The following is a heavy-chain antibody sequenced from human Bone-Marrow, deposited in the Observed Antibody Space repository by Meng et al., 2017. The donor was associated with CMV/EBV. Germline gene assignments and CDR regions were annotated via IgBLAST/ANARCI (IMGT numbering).Heavy chain of an antibody. CDR1: GYSISSGYY. J-gene: IGHJ4*02. D-gene: IGHD2-2*02. V-gene: IGHV4-38-2*02. Sequence: SETLSLTCTVSGYSISSGYYWGWIRQPPGKGLEWIGSIYHSGSTYYNPSLKSRVTISVDTSKNQFSLKLSSVTAADTAVYYCARAPGYCSSTSCYSHLDYWGQGTLVTVSS. CDR2: IYHSGST. CDR3: ARAPGYCSSTSCYSHLDY.